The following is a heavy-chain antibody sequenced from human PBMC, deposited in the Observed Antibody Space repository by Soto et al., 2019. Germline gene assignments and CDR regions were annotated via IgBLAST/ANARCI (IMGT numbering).Heavy chain of an antibody. CDR3: AKISGYNYEN. J-gene: IGHJ4*02. Sequence: GGSLRLSCAASGFSFSNHAMTWVRQAPGKGLEWVSSIISNGVTYYADSVKGRFTISRDNSKNTVFLQMNSLRAADTALYYCAKISGYNYENWGQGTLVTVSS. V-gene: IGHV3-23*01. D-gene: IGHD5-18*01. CDR2: IISNGVT. CDR1: GFSFSNHA.